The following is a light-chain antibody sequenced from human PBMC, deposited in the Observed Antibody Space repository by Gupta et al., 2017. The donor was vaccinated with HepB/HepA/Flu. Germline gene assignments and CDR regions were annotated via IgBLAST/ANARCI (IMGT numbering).Light chain of an antibody. V-gene: IGKV3-20*01. CDR3: QQYRESPRT. CDR1: QNVGSTY. J-gene: IGKJ1*01. CDR2: GTS. Sequence: EILLTQSPGTLSLSPGETATLSCSASQNVGSTYLAWYQQRPGQSPRLLIYGTSNRAAATPDLFRCRGTGTNFSLTISRLEPDDFAVYYCQQYRESPRTFGQETKVEI.